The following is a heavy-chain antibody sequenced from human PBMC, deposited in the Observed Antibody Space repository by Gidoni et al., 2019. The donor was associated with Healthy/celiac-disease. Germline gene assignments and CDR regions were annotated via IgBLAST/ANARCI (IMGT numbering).Heavy chain of an antibody. Sequence: QVQLQESGPGLVKPSETLSLTGTVSGGSISSYYWSWIRQPPGKGLEWIGYIYYSGSTNYNPSLKSRVTISVDTSKNQFSLKLSSVTAADTAVYYCARHRDDFWSGFGMDVWGQGTTVTVSS. CDR2: IYYSGST. V-gene: IGHV4-59*08. D-gene: IGHD3-3*01. J-gene: IGHJ6*02. CDR3: ARHRDDFWSGFGMDV. CDR1: GGSISSYY.